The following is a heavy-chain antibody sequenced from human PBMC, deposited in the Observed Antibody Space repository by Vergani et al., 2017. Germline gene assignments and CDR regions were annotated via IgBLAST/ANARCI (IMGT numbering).Heavy chain of an antibody. D-gene: IGHD3-22*01. Sequence: QVQLQESGPGLVKPSGTLSLTCAVSGGSISSSNWWSWVRQPPGKGLEWIGEIYHSGSTNYNPSLKSRVSISVDKSTNPFSLKLSSVTAADTAVYYCVRSSGPEGVWLFAWFDPWGQGTLVTVSS. CDR2: IYHSGST. V-gene: IGHV4-4*02. J-gene: IGHJ5*02. CDR1: GGSISSSNW. CDR3: VRSSGPEGVWLFAWFDP.